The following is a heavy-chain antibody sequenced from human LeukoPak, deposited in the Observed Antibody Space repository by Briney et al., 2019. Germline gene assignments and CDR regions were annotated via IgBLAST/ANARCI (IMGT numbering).Heavy chain of an antibody. J-gene: IGHJ4*02. D-gene: IGHD7-27*01. CDR3: AKDLHWGLDY. CDR1: GFPFNTYG. V-gene: IGHV3-23*01. Sequence: PGGSLRLSCAASGFPFNTYGMSWVRPAPGKGLQWVSAISGNGGKTYYADSVKGRFTISRDNSKNTLYLRVSHLRAEDSAVYFCAKDLHWGLDYWGQGTLVTVSS. CDR2: ISGNGGKT.